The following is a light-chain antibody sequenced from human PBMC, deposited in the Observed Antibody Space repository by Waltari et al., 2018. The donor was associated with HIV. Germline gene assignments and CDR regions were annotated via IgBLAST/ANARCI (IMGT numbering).Light chain of an antibody. V-gene: IGKV4-1*01. CDR1: QSLLYTSNSKNY. J-gene: IGKJ2*01. CDR2: WAS. CDR3: QQYYSTPPT. Sequence: DIVMIQSPDPLAVSLGERASINCKSSQSLLYTSNSKNYLAWYQQRPGQPLKLLIYWASIRESGVPDRFSGSGSGTDFTLTISSLQAEDVAVYYCQQYYSTPPTFGQGTKLEIK.